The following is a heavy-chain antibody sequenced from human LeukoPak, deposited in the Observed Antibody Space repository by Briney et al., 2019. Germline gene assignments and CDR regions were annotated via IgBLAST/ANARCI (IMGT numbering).Heavy chain of an antibody. J-gene: IGHJ4*02. CDR2: ISGSGGGT. Sequence: GGSLRLSCAASGFAFSSYAMSWVRQAPGKGLDWVSSISGSGGGTYYADSVKGRFTISRDNSKNTLYLQMNSLRTEDTAVYYCAKALFGSGSYYFDYWGQGTLVTVSS. CDR1: GFAFSSYA. CDR3: AKALFGSGSYYFDY. D-gene: IGHD3-10*01. V-gene: IGHV3-23*01.